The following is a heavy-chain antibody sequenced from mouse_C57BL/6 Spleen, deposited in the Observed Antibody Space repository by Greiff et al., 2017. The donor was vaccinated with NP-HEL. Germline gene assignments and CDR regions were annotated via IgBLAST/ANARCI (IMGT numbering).Heavy chain of an antibody. CDR1: GFNITDYY. CDR2: IDPEDGET. J-gene: IGHJ1*03. Sequence: EVKLQQSGAELVKPGASVKLSCTASGFNITDYYMHWVKQRTEQGLEWIGRIDPEDGETKYAPKFQGKATITADTSSNTAYLQLSSLTSEDTAVYYCAFYSNYWYFDVWGTGTTVTVSS. CDR3: AFYSNYWYFDV. D-gene: IGHD2-5*01. V-gene: IGHV14-2*01.